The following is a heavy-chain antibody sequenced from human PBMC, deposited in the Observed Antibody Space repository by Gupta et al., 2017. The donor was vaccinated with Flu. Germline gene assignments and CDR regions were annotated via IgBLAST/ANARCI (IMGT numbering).Heavy chain of an antibody. J-gene: IGHJ4*02. CDR3: ARDVHYYDSSGYFSPDY. Sequence: QMQLVPPGAEVTQPGASVKVFSKDFACTFHSYYMHWVRQAPGQGLEWMGIINPSGGSTSYAQQFQGRVTMTRDTSTSTVYMELSSLRSEDTAVYYCARDVHYYDSSGYFSPDYWGQGTLVTVSS. CDR1: ACTFHSYY. V-gene: IGHV1-46*02. D-gene: IGHD3-22*01. CDR2: INPSGGST.